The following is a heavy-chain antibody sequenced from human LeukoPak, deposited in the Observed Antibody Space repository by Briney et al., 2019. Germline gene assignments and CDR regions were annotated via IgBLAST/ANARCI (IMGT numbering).Heavy chain of an antibody. D-gene: IGHD6-19*01. CDR2: IDWDDDK. CDR1: GFSLSTSGMC. CDR3: ARIRGGIAVADHSYGMDV. Sequence: SGPALVKPTQTLTLTCTLSGFSLSTSGMCVSWIRQPPGKALEWLARIDWDDDKYYSTSLKTRLTISKDTSKNQVVLTVTNMDPVDTATYYCARIRGGIAVADHSYGMDVWGQGTTVTVSS. J-gene: IGHJ6*02. V-gene: IGHV2-70*11.